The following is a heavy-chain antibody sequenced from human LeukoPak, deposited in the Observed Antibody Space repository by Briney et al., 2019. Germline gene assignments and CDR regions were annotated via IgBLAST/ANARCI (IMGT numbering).Heavy chain of an antibody. Sequence: PGGSLRLSCAASGFTVSSNYMSWVRQAPGKGLEWVSVIYSGGSTYYADSVKGRFTISRDNSKNTLYLQMNSLRAEDTAVYYCARGVGGYCSSTSCHPAGYYFDYWGQGTLVTVSS. V-gene: IGHV3-53*01. D-gene: IGHD2-2*01. CDR2: IYSGGST. J-gene: IGHJ4*02. CDR1: GFTVSSNY. CDR3: ARGVGGYCSSTSCHPAGYYFDY.